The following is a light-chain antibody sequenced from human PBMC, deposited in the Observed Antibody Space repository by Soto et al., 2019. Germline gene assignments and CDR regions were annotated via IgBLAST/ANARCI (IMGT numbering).Light chain of an antibody. CDR1: QSVDNF. V-gene: IGKV3-11*01. CDR2: DAS. Sequence: ETLLTQSPVPLSLSPGESATLSCRASQSVDNFLAWYQQKPGQAPRLLIYDASYRATGIPTRFSASGSGTDFTLTISSIEPEDFAVYYWQQRGNWTATFGTGPKVEIK. J-gene: IGKJ3*01. CDR3: QQRGNWTAT.